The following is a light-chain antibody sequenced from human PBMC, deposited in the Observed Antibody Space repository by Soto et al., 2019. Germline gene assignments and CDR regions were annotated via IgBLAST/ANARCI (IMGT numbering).Light chain of an antibody. J-gene: IGKJ5*01. CDR2: YAS. CDR1: QSISNN. V-gene: IGKV3-15*01. CDR3: QQYNDWPPIT. Sequence: EVMMTQSPATLSVSPGDTATLSCRASQSISNNLAWYQQKPGQVPRLLIYYASTRATDVPARFSGSGSGTEFTLTIRSLQSEDFALYYCQQYNDWPPITFGQGTRLEIK.